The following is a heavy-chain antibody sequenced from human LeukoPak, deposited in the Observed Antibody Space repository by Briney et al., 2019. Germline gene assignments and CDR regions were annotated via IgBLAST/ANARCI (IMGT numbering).Heavy chain of an antibody. V-gene: IGHV1-69*04. CDR1: GGTFSSYA. CDR2: IIPILGIA. J-gene: IGHJ4*02. Sequence: SVKVSCKASGGTFSSYAISWVRQAPGQGLEWMGRIIPILGIANYAQKFQGRVTITADKSTSTAYMELSSLRSEDTAVYYCARDTIFGVVILDYWGQGTLVTVSS. D-gene: IGHD3-3*01. CDR3: ARDTIFGVVILDY.